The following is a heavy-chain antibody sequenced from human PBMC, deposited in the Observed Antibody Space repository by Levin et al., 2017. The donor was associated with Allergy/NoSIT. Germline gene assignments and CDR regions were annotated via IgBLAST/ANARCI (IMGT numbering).Heavy chain of an antibody. J-gene: IGHJ3*02. D-gene: IGHD3-16*01. CDR3: ARVRVWGWSKDAFDI. V-gene: IGHV3-74*01. CDR1: GFTFSSYW. Sequence: GESLKISCAASGFTFSSYWMHWVRQAPGKGLVWVSRINSDGSSTSYADSVKGRFTISRDNAKNTLYLQMNSLRAEDTAVYYCARVRVWGWSKDAFDIWGQGTMVTVSS. CDR2: INSDGSST.